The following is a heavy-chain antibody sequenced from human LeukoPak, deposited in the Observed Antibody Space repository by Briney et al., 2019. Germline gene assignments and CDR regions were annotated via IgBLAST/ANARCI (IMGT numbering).Heavy chain of an antibody. D-gene: IGHD3-16*01. CDR3: ARGGGLEV. J-gene: IGHJ6*02. CDR2: INHNGNVN. V-gene: IGHV3-7*03. Sequence: PGGSLRLSCAASGFMFSSNWMSWVRLAPGKGLEWVASINHNGNVNYYVDSVKGRFTISRDNAKNSLYLQMSNLRAEDTAVYFCARGGGLEVWGQGATVTVSS. CDR1: GFMFSSNW.